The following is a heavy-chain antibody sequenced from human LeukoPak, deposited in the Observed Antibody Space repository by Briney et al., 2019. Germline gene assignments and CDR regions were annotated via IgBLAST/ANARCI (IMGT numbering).Heavy chain of an antibody. CDR1: GFTFSSYW. V-gene: IGHV3-74*01. Sequence: PGGSLRLSCGASGFTFSSYWMHWVRQAPGKGLVWVSRINSDGSSTSYADSVQGRFTISRDNAKNTLYLQMNSLRAEDTALYYCARVARGDYYYYYMDVWGKGTTVTVSS. CDR3: ARVARGDYYYYYMDV. CDR2: INSDGSST. J-gene: IGHJ6*03. D-gene: IGHD3-10*01.